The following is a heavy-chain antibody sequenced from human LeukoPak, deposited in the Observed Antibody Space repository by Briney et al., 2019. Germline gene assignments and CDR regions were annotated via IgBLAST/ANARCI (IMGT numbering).Heavy chain of an antibody. Sequence: SETLSLTCAVSGGSISSGGYSWSSIRQPPGKGLEWIGYIYHSGSTYYNPSLKSRVTISVDRSKNQFSLKLSSVTAADTAVYYCARGLGSGYYYPPGYWGQGTLVTVSS. CDR2: IYHSGST. CDR3: ARGLGSGYYYPPGY. V-gene: IGHV4-30-2*01. CDR1: GGSISSGGYS. J-gene: IGHJ4*02. D-gene: IGHD3-22*01.